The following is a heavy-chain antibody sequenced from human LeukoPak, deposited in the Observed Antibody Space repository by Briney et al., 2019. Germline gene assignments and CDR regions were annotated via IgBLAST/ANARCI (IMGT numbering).Heavy chain of an antibody. Sequence: GGSLRLSCAASGFTVSSNYMSWVRQAPGKGLEWVSVIYSGGSTYYADSVKGRFTISRDNSKNTLYLQMNSLRAEGTAVYYCARVRVAYFDYWGQGTLVTVSS. D-gene: IGHD5-12*01. V-gene: IGHV3-66*02. J-gene: IGHJ4*02. CDR3: ARVRVAYFDY. CDR2: IYSGGST. CDR1: GFTVSSNY.